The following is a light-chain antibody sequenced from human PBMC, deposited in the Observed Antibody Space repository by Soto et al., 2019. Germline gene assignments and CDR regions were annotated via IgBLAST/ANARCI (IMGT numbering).Light chain of an antibody. CDR3: SSNAGSNNFV. CDR2: AVS. Sequence: QSALTQPPSASGSPGLSVTISCTGTSSDVGASNYVSWYQQHPGKAPKLMIFAVSKRPSGVPDRFSGSKSGNTASLTVSGLQAEDAADYYCSSNAGSNNFVFGSGTKLTVL. J-gene: IGLJ1*01. V-gene: IGLV2-8*01. CDR1: SSDVGASNY.